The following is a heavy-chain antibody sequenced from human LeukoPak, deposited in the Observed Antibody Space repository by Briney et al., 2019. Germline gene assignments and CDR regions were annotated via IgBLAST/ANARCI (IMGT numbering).Heavy chain of an antibody. Sequence: ASVKVSCKASGYTFTSYGISWVRQAPGKGLEWMGGFDPEDGETIYAQKFQGRVTMTEDTSTDTAYMELSSLRSEDTAVYYCATLHGEIYHYWGQGTLVTVSS. CDR2: FDPEDGET. V-gene: IGHV1-24*01. D-gene: IGHD5-24*01. CDR3: ATLHGEIYHY. CDR1: GYTFTSYG. J-gene: IGHJ4*02.